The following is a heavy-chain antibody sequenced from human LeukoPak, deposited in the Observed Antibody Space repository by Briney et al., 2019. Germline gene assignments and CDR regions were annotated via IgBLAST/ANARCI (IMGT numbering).Heavy chain of an antibody. CDR2: IIPILGIA. V-gene: IGHV1-69*04. CDR3: AREPNGLTWIQPIF. CDR1: GGTVSSYA. J-gene: IGHJ4*02. Sequence: ASVKVSCKASGGTVSSYAISWVRQAPGQGLEWMGRIIPILGIANYAQKFQGRVTITADKSTSTAYMELSSLRSEDTAVYYCAREPNGLTWIQPIFWGQGTLVTVSS. D-gene: IGHD5-18*01.